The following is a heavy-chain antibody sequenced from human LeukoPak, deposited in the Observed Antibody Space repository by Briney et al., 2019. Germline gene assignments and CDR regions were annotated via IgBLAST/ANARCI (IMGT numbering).Heavy chain of an antibody. CDR1: GFTFSSYA. D-gene: IGHD1-26*01. CDR3: GKGTDRTSGSYF. CDR2: ICGGGGSP. Sequence: GGSLRLSCAASGFTFSSYAMNWVRQAPGKGLEWVSAICGGGGSPYYADSVKGRFTISRDNSKNTLYLQMNSLRAEDTAVYYCGKGTDRTSGSYFWGQGTLVTVSS. V-gene: IGHV3-23*01. J-gene: IGHJ4*02.